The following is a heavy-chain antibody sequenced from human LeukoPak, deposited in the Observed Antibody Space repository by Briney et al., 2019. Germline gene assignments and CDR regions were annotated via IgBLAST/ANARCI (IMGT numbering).Heavy chain of an antibody. CDR1: GYTFTSYG. CDR2: ISAYNGNT. J-gene: IGHJ4*02. CDR3: ARGGGYYYDSSGYYPDY. D-gene: IGHD3-22*01. V-gene: IGHV1-18*01. Sequence: ASVKVSCKASGYTFTSYGISWVRQAPGQGLEWMGWISAYNGNTNYALKLQGRVTMTTDTSTSTAYMELRSLRSDDTAVYYCARGGGYYYDSSGYYPDYWGQGTLVTVSS.